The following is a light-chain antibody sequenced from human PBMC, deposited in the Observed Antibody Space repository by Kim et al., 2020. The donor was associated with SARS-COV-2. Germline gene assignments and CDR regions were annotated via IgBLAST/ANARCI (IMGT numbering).Light chain of an antibody. CDR1: QGIGRN. CDR2: DAS. Sequence: DIQMTQSPSSLSASVGDRVTISCRAGQGIGRNLNWYQQKPGKAPKLLIYDASTLHSEVPSRFSGGGSGTEFTLTISSLQPEDFAAVYYCQQSYTTWYTFGQGTKLEIK. CDR3: QQSYTTWYT. V-gene: IGKV1-39*01. J-gene: IGKJ2*01.